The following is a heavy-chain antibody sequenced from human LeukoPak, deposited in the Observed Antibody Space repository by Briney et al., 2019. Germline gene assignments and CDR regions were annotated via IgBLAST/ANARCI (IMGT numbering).Heavy chain of an antibody. V-gene: IGHV3-48*01. Sequence: GGSLRLSCAASGFTFSTYSMNWVRQAPGKGLEWVSYISSSSGTIYYAGSVKGRFTISRDNSKNTLYLQMNSLRAEDTAVYYCAKGGDPHGNPSSWGQGTLVIVSS. CDR2: ISSSSGTI. CDR1: GFTFSTYS. D-gene: IGHD4-23*01. CDR3: AKGGDPHGNPSS. J-gene: IGHJ5*02.